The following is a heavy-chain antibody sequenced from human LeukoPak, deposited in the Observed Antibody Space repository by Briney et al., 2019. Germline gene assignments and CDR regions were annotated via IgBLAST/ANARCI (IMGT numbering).Heavy chain of an antibody. CDR2: INHSGST. CDR3: AGGIVGATFY. CDR1: GGSISSYY. V-gene: IGHV4-34*01. Sequence: PSETLSLTCTVSGGSISSYYWSWIRQPPGKGLEWIGEINHSGSTNYNPSLKSRVTISVDTSKNQFSLKLSSVTAADTAVYYCAGGIVGATFYWGQGTLVTVSS. D-gene: IGHD1-26*01. J-gene: IGHJ4*02.